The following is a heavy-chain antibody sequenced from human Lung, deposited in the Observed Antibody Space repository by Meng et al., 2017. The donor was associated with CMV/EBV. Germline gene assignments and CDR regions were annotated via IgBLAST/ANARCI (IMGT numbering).Heavy chain of an antibody. D-gene: IGHD6-13*01. Sequence: SVKVSCKASGSSFGNYGISWVRQAPGQGLEWMGVIIPIIGITKYAQRFQGRVTITADTSTSTAYMELSSLRSEDTAMYYCARERDSSSWFDGYWGQGTLVTVDS. J-gene: IGHJ4*02. CDR2: IIPIIGIT. CDR1: GSSFGNYG. CDR3: ARERDSSSWFDGY. V-gene: IGHV1-69*10.